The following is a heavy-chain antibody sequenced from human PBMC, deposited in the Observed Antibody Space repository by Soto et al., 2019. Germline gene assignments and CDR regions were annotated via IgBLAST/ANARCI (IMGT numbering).Heavy chain of an antibody. J-gene: IGHJ6*03. V-gene: IGHV4-34*01. Sequence: PSETLSLTCAVYGGSFSGYYWSWIRQPPGKGLEWIGEINHSGSTNYNPSLKSRVTISVYTSKNQFSLKLSSVTAADTAVYYCARGAPYYDFWRGDYYYYYMDVWGKGTTVTVSS. CDR2: INHSGST. CDR3: ARGAPYYDFWRGDYYYYYMDV. D-gene: IGHD3-3*01. CDR1: GGSFSGYY.